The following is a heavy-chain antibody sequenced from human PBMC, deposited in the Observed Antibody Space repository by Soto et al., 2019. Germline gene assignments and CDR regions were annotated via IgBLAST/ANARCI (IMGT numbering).Heavy chain of an antibody. J-gene: IGHJ6*02. CDR1: GYTFTSYG. V-gene: IGHV1-18*04. CDR2: ISAYNGNT. Sequence: ASVKVFCKASGYTFTSYGISWVRQAPGQGLEWMGWISAYNGNTNYAQKLQGRVTMTTDTSTSTAYMELRSLRSDDTAVYYCARGPITIFGVDPIDYGMDVWGQGTTVTVSS. CDR3: ARGPITIFGVDPIDYGMDV. D-gene: IGHD3-3*01.